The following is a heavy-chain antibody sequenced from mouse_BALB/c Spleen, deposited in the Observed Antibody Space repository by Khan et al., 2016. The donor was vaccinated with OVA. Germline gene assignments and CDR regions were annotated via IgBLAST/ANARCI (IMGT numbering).Heavy chain of an antibody. CDR2: VSTGGSST. CDR3: TRLAYYYDSEGFAY. J-gene: IGHJ3*01. Sequence: EVKLVESGGDLVKPGGSLKLSCAASGFTFSTYGMSWVRQTPDKRLEWVATVSTGGSSTYYPDSVKGRFTISRDNAKNTLYLQMSGLKSEDTAMFYSTRLAYYYDSEGFAYWGQGTLVTVSA. D-gene: IGHD1-1*01. CDR1: GFTFSTYG. V-gene: IGHV5-6*01.